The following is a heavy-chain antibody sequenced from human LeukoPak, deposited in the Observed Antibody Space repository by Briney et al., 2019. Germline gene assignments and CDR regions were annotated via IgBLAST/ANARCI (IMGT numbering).Heavy chain of an antibody. V-gene: IGHV3-21*01. CDR1: GFTFSSYS. CDR2: ISSSSSYI. J-gene: IGHJ4*02. D-gene: IGHD3-3*01. Sequence: GGSLRLSCAASGFTFSSYSMNWVRQAPGKGLEWVSSISSSSSYIYYADSVKGRFTISRDNSKNTLYLQMNSLRAEDTAVYYCARPPRIFGVPLEDSYFDYWGQGTLVTVSS. CDR3: ARPPRIFGVPLEDSYFDY.